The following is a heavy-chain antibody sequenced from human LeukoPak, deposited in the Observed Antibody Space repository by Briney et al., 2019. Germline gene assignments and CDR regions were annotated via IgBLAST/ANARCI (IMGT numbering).Heavy chain of an antibody. CDR3: ARFDSDYYDSSGYYGGNAFDI. CDR2: ISSSSNTI. D-gene: IGHD3-22*01. J-gene: IGHJ3*02. Sequence: GGSLRLSCAASGFTFSSYNMNWVRQAPGKGLEWVSYISSSSNTIYYADSVKGRFTISRDNAKNSLYLQMNSLRAEDTAVYYCARFDSDYYDSSGYYGGNAFDIWGQGTMVTVSS. V-gene: IGHV3-48*01. CDR1: GFTFSSYN.